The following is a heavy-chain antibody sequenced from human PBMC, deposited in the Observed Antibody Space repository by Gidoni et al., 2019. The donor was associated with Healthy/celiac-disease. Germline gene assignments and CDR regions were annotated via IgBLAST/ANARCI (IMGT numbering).Heavy chain of an antibody. J-gene: IGHJ6*02. D-gene: IGHD6-6*01. CDR3: ARDRVDYSSSSSNYYYYYGMDV. Sequence: QVQLVQSGAEVKKPGSSVKVSCKASGGTFSSYAISWVRQAPGQGLEWMGGIIPIFGTANYAQKFQGRVTITADESTSTAYMELSSLRSEDTAVYYCARDRVDYSSSSSNYYYYYGMDVWGQGTTVTVSS. CDR2: IIPIFGTA. V-gene: IGHV1-69*01. CDR1: GGTFSSYA.